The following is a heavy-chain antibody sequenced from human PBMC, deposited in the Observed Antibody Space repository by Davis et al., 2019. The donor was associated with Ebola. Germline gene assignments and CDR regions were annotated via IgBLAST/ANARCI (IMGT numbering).Heavy chain of an antibody. CDR2: ISGSGGRT. CDR1: GFTFSNYA. Sequence: PGGSLRLSCAASGFTFSNYAMSWVRQAPGKGLEWVSAISGSGGRTYYADSVKGRFTISRDNSKNTLYLQMNSLRAEDTAVYYCAKRDQRLVQHYFDYWGQGTLVTVSS. D-gene: IGHD6-19*01. J-gene: IGHJ4*02. V-gene: IGHV3-23*01. CDR3: AKRDQRLVQHYFDY.